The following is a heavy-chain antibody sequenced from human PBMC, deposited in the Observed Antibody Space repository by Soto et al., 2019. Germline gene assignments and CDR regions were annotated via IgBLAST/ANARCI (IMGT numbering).Heavy chain of an antibody. D-gene: IGHD1-26*01. J-gene: IGHJ4*02. CDR1: GFTFSSYS. V-gene: IGHV3-48*01. Sequence: VQLVASGGGLVQPGGSLRLSCAASGFTFSSYSMNWVRQAPGKGLEWVSYITSSSSTIYYADSVKGRFTISRDNAKISLYLQMNCLRAEDTAMYYCARDGGSLGYWGQGTLVTVSS. CDR2: ITSSSSTI. CDR3: ARDGGSLGY.